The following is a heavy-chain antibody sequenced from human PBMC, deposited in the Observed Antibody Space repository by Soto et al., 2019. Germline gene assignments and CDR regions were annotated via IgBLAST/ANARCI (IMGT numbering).Heavy chain of an antibody. V-gene: IGHV5-51*01. J-gene: IGHJ4*02. CDR3: ARTAAPTDTVVYDF. CDR1: GYSFANYW. CDR2: IYPGDSET. D-gene: IGHD5-18*01. Sequence: GESLKISCKASGYSFANYWIGWVCQKPGKGLEWMGVIYPGDSETTYSPSFEGQVIISVDRSRGTAFLEWSSLKASDTAMYYCARTAAPTDTVVYDFWGQGTQVTVSS.